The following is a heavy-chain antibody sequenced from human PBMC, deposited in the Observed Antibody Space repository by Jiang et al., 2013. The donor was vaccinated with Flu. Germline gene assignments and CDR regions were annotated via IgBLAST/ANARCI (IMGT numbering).Heavy chain of an antibody. J-gene: IGHJ6*04. Sequence: FSSYWMHWVRPSSREGAGLGSHVLIVRGVGTNYADSVKGRFTISRDNAKNTLYLQMNSLRAEDTAVYYCARQEGYYSGSGSYYKAYYYGKDVWGKGTTVTVSS. CDR3: ARQEGYYSGSGSYYKAYYYGKDV. D-gene: IGHD3-10*01. CDR1: FSSYW. V-gene: IGHV3-74*01. CDR2: LIVRGVGT.